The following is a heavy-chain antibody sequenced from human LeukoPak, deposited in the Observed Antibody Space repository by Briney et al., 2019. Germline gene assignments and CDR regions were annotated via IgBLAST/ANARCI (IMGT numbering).Heavy chain of an antibody. Sequence: ASVKVSCKASGYTFTGYYMHWVRQAPGQGLEWMGWINPNSGGTNYAQKFQGWVIMTRDTSISTAYMELSRLRSDDTAVYYCARGGIQLWPRQPYYYYGMDVWGQGTTVTVSS. CDR2: INPNSGGT. CDR1: GYTFTGYY. D-gene: IGHD5-18*01. CDR3: ARGGIQLWPRQPYYYYGMDV. V-gene: IGHV1-2*04. J-gene: IGHJ6*02.